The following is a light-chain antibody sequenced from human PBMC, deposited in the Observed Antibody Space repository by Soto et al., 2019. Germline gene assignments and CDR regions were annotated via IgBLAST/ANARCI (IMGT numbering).Light chain of an antibody. CDR2: GNH. CDR3: AAWDDRLGILV. Sequence: QSVLTQPPSASGTPGQRVTISCSGSSSNIGSNPVNWYQQLPGTAPKLLIYGNHQRPSGVPDRFSGSKSVTSASLAISGLQSEDEADYYCAAWDDRLGILVFGGGTKLTVL. CDR1: SSNIGSNP. V-gene: IGLV1-44*01. J-gene: IGLJ2*01.